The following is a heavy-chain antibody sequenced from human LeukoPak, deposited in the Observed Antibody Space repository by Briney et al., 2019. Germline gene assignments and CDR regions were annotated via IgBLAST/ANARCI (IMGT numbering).Heavy chain of an antibody. CDR3: ARGPGPLRYFPLGGLSSPPGFDP. D-gene: IGHD3-16*02. J-gene: IGHJ5*02. CDR1: GGSISSYY. V-gene: IGHV4-59*01. CDR2: IYYSGST. Sequence: SETLSLTCTVSGGSISSYYWSWIRQPPGKGLEWIGYIYYSGSTNYNPSLKSRVTISVDTSKNQFSLKLSSVTAADTAVYYCARGPGPLRYFPLGGLSSPPGFDPWGQGTLVTVSS.